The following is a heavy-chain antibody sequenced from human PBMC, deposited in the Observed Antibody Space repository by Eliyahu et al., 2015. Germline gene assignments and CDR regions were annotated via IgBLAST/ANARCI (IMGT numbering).Heavy chain of an antibody. Sequence: EVQLVESGGGLVKPGGSLRLXXAASGXTXSSSTMNWVRQAPGKGLEWVSSISSSSSYMYHADSVKGRFTISRDNAKDSLYLQMNSLRTEDTAVYYCARVYGSWGQGTLVTVSS. V-gene: IGHV3-21*01. CDR3: ARVYGS. D-gene: IGHD1-26*01. J-gene: IGHJ4*02. CDR1: GXTXSSST. CDR2: ISSSSSYM.